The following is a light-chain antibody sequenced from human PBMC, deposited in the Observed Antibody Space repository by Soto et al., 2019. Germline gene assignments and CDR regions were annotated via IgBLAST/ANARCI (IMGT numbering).Light chain of an antibody. CDR2: GAS. CDR1: QSVSSSY. J-gene: IGKJ5*01. CDR3: QQYGSSPPVT. V-gene: IGKV3-20*01. Sequence: EIVLTQSPGTLSLSPGERATLSCGASQSVSSSYLAWYQQKPGQTPRLLIYGASGRATGIPDRFSGSGSGTDFTLTISRLEHEDFAEYYCQQYGSSPPVTFGQGTRLEIK.